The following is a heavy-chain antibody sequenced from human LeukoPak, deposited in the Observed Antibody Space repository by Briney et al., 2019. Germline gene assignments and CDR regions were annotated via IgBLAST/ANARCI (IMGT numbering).Heavy chain of an antibody. V-gene: IGHV3-74*01. D-gene: IGHD3-10*01. J-gene: IGHJ4*02. Sequence: PGGPLRLSCAGSGFTFSSYWMHWVRQAPGKGLVWVSRINSDGSSTSYADSVKGRFTISRDNAKNTLYLQMNSLRAEDTAVYYCASIHYYGSGSHDYWGQGTLVTVSS. CDR3: ASIHYYGSGSHDY. CDR2: INSDGSST. CDR1: GFTFSSYW.